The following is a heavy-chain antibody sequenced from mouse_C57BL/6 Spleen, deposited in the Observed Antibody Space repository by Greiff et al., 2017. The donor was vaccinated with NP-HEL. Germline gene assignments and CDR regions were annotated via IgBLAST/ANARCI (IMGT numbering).Heavy chain of an antibody. CDR2: IYPGDGDT. Sequence: VQLQQSGPELVKPGASVKISCKASGYAFSSSWMNWVKQRPGKGLEWIGRIYPGDGDTNYNGKFKGKATLTADKSSSTAYMQLSSLTSEDSAVYFCAIYDYDRGLDYWGQGTTLTVSS. CDR1: GYAFSSSW. J-gene: IGHJ2*01. D-gene: IGHD2-4*01. V-gene: IGHV1-82*01. CDR3: AIYDYDRGLDY.